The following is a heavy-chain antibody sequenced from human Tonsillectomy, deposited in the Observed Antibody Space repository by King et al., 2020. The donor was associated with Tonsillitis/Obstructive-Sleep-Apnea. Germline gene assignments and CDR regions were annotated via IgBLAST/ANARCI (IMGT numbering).Heavy chain of an antibody. V-gene: IGHV3-23*04. J-gene: IGHJ4*02. D-gene: IGHD5-24*01. CDR1: GFTFSTYA. CDR3: AKRGGYNRCEDS. CDR2: ISASGGST. Sequence: VQLVESGGGLVQPGGSLRLSCAASGFTFSTYAMSWVRQAPGKGLEWVSAISASGGSTYYADSVKGRFTISRDNSKSTLYLQMNSLGTEDTAVYYCAKRGGYNRCEDSWGQGALVTVSS.